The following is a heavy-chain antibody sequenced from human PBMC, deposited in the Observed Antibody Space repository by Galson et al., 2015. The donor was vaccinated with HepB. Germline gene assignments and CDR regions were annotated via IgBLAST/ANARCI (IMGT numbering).Heavy chain of an antibody. D-gene: IGHD3-22*01. V-gene: IGHV1-46*03. CDR2: INPSGGST. CDR3: ARDYYYDSSGYFPPDY. CDR1: GYTFTSYY. Sequence: SVKVSCRASGYTFTSYYMHWVRQAPGQGLEWMGIINPSGGSTSYAQKFQGRVTMTRDTSTSTVYMELSSLRSEDTAVYYCARDYYYDSSGYFPPDYWGQGTLVTVSS. J-gene: IGHJ4*02.